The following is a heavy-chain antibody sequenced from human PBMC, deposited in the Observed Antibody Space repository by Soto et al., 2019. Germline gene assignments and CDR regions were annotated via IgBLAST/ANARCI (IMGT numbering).Heavy chain of an antibody. V-gene: IGHV3-23*01. CDR2: ISDSGGST. CDR1: GYTLSNYA. Sequence: EVQLLESGGGLVQPGGSLRLSCAASGYTLSNYAMNWVRQAPGKGLEWVSGISDSGGSTYYADSVKGRFTISRDNSKNTVYLQINNLRAEDTAVYYCTLAAHILYYYGMDVWGQGTTVTVSS. J-gene: IGHJ6*02. D-gene: IGHD2-15*01. CDR3: TLAAHILYYYGMDV.